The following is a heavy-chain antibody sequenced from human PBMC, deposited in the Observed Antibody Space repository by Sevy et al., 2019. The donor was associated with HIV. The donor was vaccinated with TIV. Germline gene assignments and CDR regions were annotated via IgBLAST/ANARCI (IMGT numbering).Heavy chain of an antibody. CDR1: GFTFSIIY. D-gene: IGHD2-15*01. V-gene: IGHV3-15*01. Sequence: GGCLRLSCAASGFTFSIIYMNWVRQSPGKGLEWVGRMKSKTDGGTTDYAAPVKDRFTMSRDHSKKTLYLQMNSLKADVTAVYYCTTVGFPNPGSEAFDIWGQGTMVTVSS. J-gene: IGHJ3*02. CDR2: MKSKTDGGTT. CDR3: TTVGFPNPGSEAFDI.